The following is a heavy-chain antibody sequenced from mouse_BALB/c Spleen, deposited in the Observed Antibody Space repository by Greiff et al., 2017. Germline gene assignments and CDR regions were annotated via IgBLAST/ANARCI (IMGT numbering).Heavy chain of an antibody. CDR3: ARGYPGGAMDY. D-gene: IGHD2-14*01. J-gene: IGHJ4*01. Sequence: QVQLQQSGPQLVRPGASVKISCKASGYSFTSYWMHWVKQRPGQGLEWIGMIDPSDSETRLNQKFKDKATLTVDKSSSTAYMQLSSPTSEDSAVYYCARGYPGGAMDYWGQGTSVTVSS. CDR2: IDPSDSET. CDR1: GYSFTSYW. V-gene: IGHV1S126*01.